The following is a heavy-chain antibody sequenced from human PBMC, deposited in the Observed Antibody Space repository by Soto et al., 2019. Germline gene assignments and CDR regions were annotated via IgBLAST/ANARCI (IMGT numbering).Heavy chain of an antibody. CDR2: IFYSGST. CDR1: GGSIRSYY. J-gene: IGHJ4*02. Sequence: SETLSLTCTVSGGSIRSYYWTWIRQPPGRGLEWLGYIFYSGSTFYNPSLKSRVTISIHTSKSQFSLQLTSVAAADTAVYYCARGAADTAMVDSWGQGTLVTVSS. D-gene: IGHD5-18*01. V-gene: IGHV4-59*01. CDR3: ARGAADTAMVDS.